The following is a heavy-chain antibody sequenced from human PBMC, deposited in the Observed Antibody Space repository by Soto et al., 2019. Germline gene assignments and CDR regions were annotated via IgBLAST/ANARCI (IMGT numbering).Heavy chain of an antibody. J-gene: IGHJ5*02. V-gene: IGHV3-33*01. CDR2: IWYDGSNK. Sequence: PGGSLRLSCAASGSTFSSYGMHWVRQAPGKGLEWVAVIWYDGSNKYYADSVKGRFTISRDNSKNTLYLQMNSLRAEDTAVYYCARDRAYYYDSSGYSPWGQGTLVTVSS. D-gene: IGHD3-22*01. CDR3: ARDRAYYYDSSGYSP. CDR1: GSTFSSYG.